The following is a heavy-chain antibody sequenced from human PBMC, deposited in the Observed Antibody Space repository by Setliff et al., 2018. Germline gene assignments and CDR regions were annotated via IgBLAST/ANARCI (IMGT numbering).Heavy chain of an antibody. V-gene: IGHV4-39*07. CDR3: ARNPASFQYAFDV. CDR2: IYYDGST. D-gene: IGHD2-8*01. Sequence: SETLSLTCAASGGTFSYYYWTWIRQPPGKGPDWIGSIYYDGSTYHNPSLKSRVTISIDTSNNQFSLSLRSVTAADTALYYCARNPASFQYAFDVWGRGTLVTVSS. CDR1: GGTFSYYY. J-gene: IGHJ2*01.